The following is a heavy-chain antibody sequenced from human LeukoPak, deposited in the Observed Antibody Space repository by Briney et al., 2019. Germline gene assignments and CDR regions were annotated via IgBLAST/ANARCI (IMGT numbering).Heavy chain of an antibody. CDR1: GGSISSSSYY. CDR2: IYYSGST. Sequence: SETLSLTCTVSGGSISSSSYYWGWIRQPPGKGLEWIGSIYYSGSTYYNPSLKSRVTISVDMSKNQISLKLNSVTAADTAVYHCASPSGGRYRDDALDIWGQGTMVTVSS. CDR3: ASPSGGRYRDDALDI. J-gene: IGHJ3*02. V-gene: IGHV4-39*07. D-gene: IGHD3-10*01.